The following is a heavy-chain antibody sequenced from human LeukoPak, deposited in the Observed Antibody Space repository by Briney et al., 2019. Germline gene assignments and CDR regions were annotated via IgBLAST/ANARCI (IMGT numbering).Heavy chain of an antibody. D-gene: IGHD6-19*01. CDR2: INHGGSA. Sequence: SETLSLTCAVYGGFSSGYSWSWIRQPPGKGLEWIAEINHGGSANYNPSLKSRVTVSLDTSNNQFSLKLSSVTTADTAVYYCARAPGQWYYMDVWGKGTTVTVPS. J-gene: IGHJ6*03. CDR3: ARAPGQWYYMDV. CDR1: GGFSSGYS. V-gene: IGHV4-34*01.